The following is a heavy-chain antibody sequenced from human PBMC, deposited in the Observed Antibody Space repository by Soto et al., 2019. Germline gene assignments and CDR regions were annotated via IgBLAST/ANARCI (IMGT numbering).Heavy chain of an antibody. D-gene: IGHD6-19*01. CDR2: TYYRSKWYN. CDR3: VRSRVFIAVAGMATYYYYYGMDV. CDR1: GDSVSSDSAA. J-gene: IGHJ6*02. V-gene: IGHV6-1*01. Sequence: SQTLSLTCAISGDSVSSDSAAWNWIRQSSSRGLEWLGRTYYRSKWYNDYAVSVNGRITINPDTSKNHFSLQLNSVTPEDTAVYYCVRSRVFIAVAGMATYYYYYGMDVWGRGTTVTVSS.